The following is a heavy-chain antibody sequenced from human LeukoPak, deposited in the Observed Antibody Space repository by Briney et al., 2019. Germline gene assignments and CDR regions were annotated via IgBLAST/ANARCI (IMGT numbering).Heavy chain of an antibody. CDR3: ARARGYCSSTSCHPAGYFDY. CDR2: ISNNGGYT. V-gene: IGHV3-21*04. CDR1: GFTFSSYS. Sequence: PGGSLRLSCAASGFTFSSYSMSWVRQAPGKGLEWVSAISNNGGYTYYADSVQGRFTISRDNAKNSLYLQMNSLRAEDTAVYYCARARGYCSSTSCHPAGYFDYWGQGALVTVSS. D-gene: IGHD2-2*01. J-gene: IGHJ4*03.